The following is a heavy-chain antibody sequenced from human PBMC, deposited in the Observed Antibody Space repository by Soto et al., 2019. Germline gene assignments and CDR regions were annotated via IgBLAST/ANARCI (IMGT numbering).Heavy chain of an antibody. CDR2: ISYDGSNK. J-gene: IGHJ4*02. V-gene: IGHV3-30-3*02. CDR3: AKYLARHSRVDTLY. Sequence: PGGSLRISCAASGFTFSSYAMHWVRQAPGKGLEWVAVISYDGSNKYYADSVKGRFTISRDNSKNTLYLQMNSLRAEDTAVYYCAKYLARHSRVDTLYWGQGTLVTVSS. D-gene: IGHD5-18*01. CDR1: GFTFSSYA.